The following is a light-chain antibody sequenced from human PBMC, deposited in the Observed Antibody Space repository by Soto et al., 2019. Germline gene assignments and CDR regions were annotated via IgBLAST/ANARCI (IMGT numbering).Light chain of an antibody. CDR1: QSIGSY. Sequence: DIQMTQSPSSLSASVGDRVSITCRAGQSIGSYYNWYQQKPGQAPKLLFSAASSLQSGVPTRISGRGSGTEFTLTISSLQPEDCAYYYWQQSYKTPWTFGQGTRVEVK. CDR2: AAS. J-gene: IGKJ1*01. V-gene: IGKV1-39*01. CDR3: QQSYKTPWT.